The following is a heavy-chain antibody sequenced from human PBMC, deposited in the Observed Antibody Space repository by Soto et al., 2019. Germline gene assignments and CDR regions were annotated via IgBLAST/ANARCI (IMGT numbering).Heavy chain of an antibody. CDR3: ARGRPFNFAAFDV. Sequence: QAHLEQSGAEVKRPGASVKVSCKASGYTLSDLDNNWLRQASGQGPEWMGWMNAKSGDTFFAQRFQGKFNMTWDTSLSTAFMEVGSLTSDDTAMYYGARGRPFNFAAFDVWGQGTTVAVSS. CDR2: MNAKSGDT. J-gene: IGHJ3*01. CDR1: GYTLSDLD. V-gene: IGHV1-8*01.